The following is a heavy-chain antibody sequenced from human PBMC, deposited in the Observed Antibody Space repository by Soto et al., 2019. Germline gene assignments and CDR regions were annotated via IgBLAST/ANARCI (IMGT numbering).Heavy chain of an antibody. CDR1: GYKFTTYF. J-gene: IGHJ1*01. D-gene: IGHD4-17*01. Sequence: GASVTVSCKASGYKFTTYFSHWVRQAPGQGLEWMGMIHPSGDTGYGQKFRGRVTMTIDTCTTTAYMELMSLTSEDTSIYFSVRGSWTTTPCSGDFQHWGQGTLVTVS. CDR2: IHPSGDT. V-gene: IGHV1-46*01. CDR3: VRGSWTTTPCSGDFQH.